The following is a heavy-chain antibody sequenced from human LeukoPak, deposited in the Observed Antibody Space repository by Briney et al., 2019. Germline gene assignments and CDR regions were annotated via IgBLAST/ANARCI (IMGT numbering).Heavy chain of an antibody. D-gene: IGHD3-3*01. CDR1: GFTFSSYW. V-gene: IGHV3-74*01. CDR3: ARIYESRDSGLDV. Sequence: PGGSLRLSCAASGFTFSSYWMHWVRQPPGKGLEWVSRINSDGSTTAYADSVKGRFTISRDNAKNSLYLQMNSLRPEDTAVYYCARIYESRDSGLDVWGQGTTVTVSS. J-gene: IGHJ6*02. CDR2: INSDGSTT.